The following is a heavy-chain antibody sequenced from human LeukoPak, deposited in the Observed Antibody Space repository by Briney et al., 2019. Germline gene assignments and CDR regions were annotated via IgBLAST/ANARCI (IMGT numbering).Heavy chain of an antibody. V-gene: IGHV4-34*01. D-gene: IGHD6-13*01. CDR1: GGSFSGYY. CDR3: ASMRGEYSSSWYRGYYYYYYMDV. CDR2: INNSGST. Sequence: SETLSLTCAVYGGSFSGYYWSWIRQPPGKGLEWIGEINNSGSTDYNPSLKSRVTISVDTSKNQFSLKLSSVTASDSAVYYCASMRGEYSSSWYRGYYYYYYMDVWGKGTTVTVSS. J-gene: IGHJ6*03.